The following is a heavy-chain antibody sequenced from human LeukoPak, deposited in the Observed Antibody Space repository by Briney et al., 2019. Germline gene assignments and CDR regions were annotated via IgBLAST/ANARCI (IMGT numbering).Heavy chain of an antibody. D-gene: IGHD7-27*01. CDR2: ISYDGSNK. CDR1: GFTFSSYA. J-gene: IGHJ4*02. Sequence: GGSLRLSCAASGFTFSSYAMHWVRQAPGKGLEWVAVISYDGSNKYYADSVKGRFTISRDNSKNTLYLQMNSLRAEDTAVYYCARMPPWGSSRDYWGQGTLVTVSS. CDR3: ARMPPWGSSRDY. V-gene: IGHV3-30-3*01.